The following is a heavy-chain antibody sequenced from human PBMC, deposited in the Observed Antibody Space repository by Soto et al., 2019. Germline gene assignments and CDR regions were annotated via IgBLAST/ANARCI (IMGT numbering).Heavy chain of an antibody. D-gene: IGHD3-10*01. J-gene: IGHJ4*02. CDR1: GVTFINYW. Sequence: GGFLRLSCAASGVTFINYWMHWVRQAPGKGLEWVVVISFDGRNSYYLDSVKGRFTISRDNSKNTLYLDMTSLRPEDTAIYYCVKQTGSGSYYNAGSGGHFDSWGQGILVTVS. CDR2: ISFDGRNS. V-gene: IGHV3-30*18. CDR3: VKQTGSGSYYNAGSGGHFDS.